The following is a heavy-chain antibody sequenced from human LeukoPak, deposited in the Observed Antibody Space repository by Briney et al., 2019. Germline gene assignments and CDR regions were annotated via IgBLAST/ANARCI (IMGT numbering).Heavy chain of an antibody. J-gene: IGHJ5*02. CDR2: IYTSGST. V-gene: IGHV4-4*07. Sequence: SETLSLTCTVSGGSISSYYWSWIRQPAGKGLEWIGRIYTSGSTNYNPSLKSRVTMSVDTSKNQFSLKLSSVTAADTAVYYCAGEGLYCSSTSCYRAEFDPWGQGTLVTVSS. CDR3: AGEGLYCSSTSCYRAEFDP. D-gene: IGHD2-2*01. CDR1: GGSISSYY.